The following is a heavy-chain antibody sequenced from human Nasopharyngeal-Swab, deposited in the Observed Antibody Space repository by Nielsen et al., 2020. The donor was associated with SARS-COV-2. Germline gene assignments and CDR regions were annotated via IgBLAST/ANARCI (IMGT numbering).Heavy chain of an antibody. J-gene: IGHJ6*02. CDR1: GFTVSGNY. Sequence: GGSLRLSCAASGFTVSGNYMSWVRQAPGKGLEWVSVIYSGGSTYYADSVKGRFTISRDNSKNTLYLQMNSLRAEDTAVYYCARVPCSSTSCYVGGYGMDVWGQGTTVTVSS. V-gene: IGHV3-53*01. CDR2: IYSGGST. D-gene: IGHD2-2*01. CDR3: ARVPCSSTSCYVGGYGMDV.